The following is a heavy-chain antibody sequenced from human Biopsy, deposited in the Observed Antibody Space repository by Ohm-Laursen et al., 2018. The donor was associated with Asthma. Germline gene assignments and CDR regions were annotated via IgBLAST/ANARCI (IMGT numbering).Heavy chain of an antibody. CDR3: ASRGGVRRYFDY. V-gene: IGHV4-30-4*01. D-gene: IGHD3-16*01. CDR1: GGSISSGAYY. CDR2: IYYIGST. J-gene: IGHJ4*02. Sequence: SETLSLTCTVSGGSISSGAYYWSWVRQPPGKGLEWIGYIYYIGSTYYNPSLKTRVAISLDTSKNQFSLELGSGTAAETAVYFCASRGGVRRYFDYWGQGTLVTVSS.